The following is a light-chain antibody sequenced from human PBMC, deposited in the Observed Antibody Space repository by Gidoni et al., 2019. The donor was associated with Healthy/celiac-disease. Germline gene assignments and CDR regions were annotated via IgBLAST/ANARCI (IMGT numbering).Light chain of an antibody. V-gene: IGKV3-20*01. CDR2: GAS. J-gene: IGKJ1*01. CDR1: QSFSSSY. CDR3: QQYGSSPRT. Sequence: EIVLTQSPGTLSLSPGDRATLSCRASQSFSSSYLALYHQKPGQAPRLLISGASSRATGIPDRFSGSGSVTDFTLTISRLEPEDFAVYYCQQYGSSPRTFGQGTKVEIK.